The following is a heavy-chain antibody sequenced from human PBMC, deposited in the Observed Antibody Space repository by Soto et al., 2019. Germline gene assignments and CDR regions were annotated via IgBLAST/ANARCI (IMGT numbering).Heavy chain of an antibody. D-gene: IGHD3-16*02. CDR1: GFTFSTYS. Sequence: PGGSLRLSCTASGFTFSTYSMNWVRQAPGKGLEWVSFITTSSSTIYYADSVKGRFTISRDNAKNSLYLQMNSLRDEDTAVYYCARVEITFWGVITVTYGLDVCGQGNTVTVSS. V-gene: IGHV3-48*02. J-gene: IGHJ6*02. CDR3: ARVEITFWGVITVTYGLDV. CDR2: ITTSSSTI.